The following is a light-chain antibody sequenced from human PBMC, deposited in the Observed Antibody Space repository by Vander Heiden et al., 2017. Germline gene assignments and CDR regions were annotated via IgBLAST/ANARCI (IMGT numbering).Light chain of an antibody. CDR3: QAADSSSDYRV. Sequence: SLQLTHPPSLSVTPGQTARITCPGDPLPRQYVYWYQQKPGQAPVLVIYKDSERPSGIPERFSGSSSGKTVTLTISGVQAEDEADYYCQAADSSSDYRVFGGGTKLTVL. CDR1: PLPRQY. V-gene: IGLV3-25*03. J-gene: IGLJ3*02. CDR2: KDS.